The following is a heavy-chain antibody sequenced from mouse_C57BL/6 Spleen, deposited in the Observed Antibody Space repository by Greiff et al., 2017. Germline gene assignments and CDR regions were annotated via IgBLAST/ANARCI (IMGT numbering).Heavy chain of an antibody. CDR1: GFTFSDYG. V-gene: IGHV5-17*01. Sequence: EVMLVESGGGLVKPGGSLKLSCAASGFTFSDYGMPWVRQAPEKRLEWVAYISSGSSTIYYADTVKGRFTISRDNAKNTLFLQMTSLRSEDTAMYYCARPLGRDLFAYWGQGTLVTVSA. J-gene: IGHJ3*01. D-gene: IGHD4-1*01. CDR3: ARPLGRDLFAY. CDR2: ISSGSSTI.